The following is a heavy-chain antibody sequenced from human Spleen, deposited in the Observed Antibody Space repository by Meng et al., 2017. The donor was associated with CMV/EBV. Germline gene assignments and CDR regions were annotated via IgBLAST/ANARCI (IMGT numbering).Heavy chain of an antibody. J-gene: IGHJ4*02. CDR1: GGSISSTIYY. CDR2: IHDTGGP. V-gene: IGHV4-39*07. CDR3: ARDDGYSGYDSFDF. Sequence: SETLSLTCTVSGGSISSTIYYWGWIRQPPGKGLEWIGSIHDTGGPYYNPSFKGRVTISVDTPMNQFSMKLTSVTAADTAVYYCARDDGYSGYDSFDFWGQGTQVTVSS. D-gene: IGHD5-12*01.